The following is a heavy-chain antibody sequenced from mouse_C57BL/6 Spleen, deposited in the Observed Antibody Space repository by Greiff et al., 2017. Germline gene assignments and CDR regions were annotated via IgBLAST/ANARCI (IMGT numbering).Heavy chain of an antibody. J-gene: IGHJ3*01. Sequence: QVQLQQPGAELVKPGASVKMSCKASGYTFTSYWITWVKQRPGQGLEWIGDIYPGSGSTNYNEKFKSKATLTVDTSSSTAYMQLSSLTSEDSAVYYCARPYDYDSLAWFAYWGQGTLVTVSA. V-gene: IGHV1-55*01. CDR2: IYPGSGST. CDR3: ARPYDYDSLAWFAY. D-gene: IGHD2-4*01. CDR1: GYTFTSYW.